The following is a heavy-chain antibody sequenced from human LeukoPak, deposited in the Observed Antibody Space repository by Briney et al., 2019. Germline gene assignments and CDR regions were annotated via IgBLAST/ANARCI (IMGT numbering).Heavy chain of an antibody. CDR2: IKSKTDGDTT. CDR1: GFTLSNAW. CDR3: TRDKLELRQFDY. Sequence: GGSLRLSCTVSGFTLSNAWMSWVRQAPGKGLEWVGRIKSKTDGDTTDYAAPVKGRFTISRDESKDTLYLQMSSLKAEDTAVYYCTRDKLELRQFDYWGQGTLVTVSS. J-gene: IGHJ4*02. D-gene: IGHD1-7*01. V-gene: IGHV3-15*01.